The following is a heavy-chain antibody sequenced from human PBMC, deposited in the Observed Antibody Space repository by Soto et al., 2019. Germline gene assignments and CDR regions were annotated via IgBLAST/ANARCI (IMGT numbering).Heavy chain of an antibody. D-gene: IGHD3-10*01. J-gene: IGHJ3*02. CDR2: IYHSGST. CDR1: GGSISSYY. Sequence: SETLSLTCTVSGGSISSYYWSWIRQHPGKGLEWIGYIYHSGSTYYNPSLKSRVTISVDRSKNQFSLKLSSVTAADTAVYYCARAHGSGWGAFDIWGQGTMVTVSS. V-gene: IGHV4-59*12. CDR3: ARAHGSGWGAFDI.